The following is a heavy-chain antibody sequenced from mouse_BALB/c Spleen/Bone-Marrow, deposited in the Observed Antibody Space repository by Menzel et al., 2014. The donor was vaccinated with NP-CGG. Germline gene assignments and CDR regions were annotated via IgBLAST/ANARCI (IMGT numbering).Heavy chain of an antibody. CDR3: ARGGMHYFGY. CDR2: IAPGSGST. J-gene: IGHJ2*01. V-gene: IGHV1S41*01. Sequence: DLVKPGASVKLSCKASGYTFTSYWINWIKQRPGQGLEWIGRIAPGSGSTYYNEMFKGKAKLIVDTCSSAADIQLSSLSSEDSGVYFCARGGMHYFGYWGQGTTLTVSS. CDR1: GYTFTSYW.